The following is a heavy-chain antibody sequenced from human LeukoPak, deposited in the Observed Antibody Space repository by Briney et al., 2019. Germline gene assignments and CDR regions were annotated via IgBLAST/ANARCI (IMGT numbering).Heavy chain of an antibody. CDR3: AREYSRWLRYGMDV. Sequence: PGGSLRLSCAASGFTFSSYSMNWVRQAPGKGLEWVSSISSSSSYIYYADSVKGRFTISRDKAKHSLYLQMNRLREEHAAVYYCAREYSRWLRYGMDVGKQGTTVTV. CDR1: GFTFSSYS. V-gene: IGHV3-21*04. CDR2: ISSSSSYI. D-gene: IGHD5-12*01. J-gene: IGHJ6*01.